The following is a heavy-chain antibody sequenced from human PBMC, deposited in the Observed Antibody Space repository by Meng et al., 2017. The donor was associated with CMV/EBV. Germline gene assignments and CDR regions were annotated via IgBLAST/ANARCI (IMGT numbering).Heavy chain of an antibody. V-gene: IGHV3-43D*03. D-gene: IGHD3-10*01. CDR2: ISWDGGST. CDR1: GFTFDDYA. Sequence: GGSLRLSCAASGFTFDDYAMHWVRQAPGKGLEWVSLISWDGGSTYYADSVKGRFTTSRDNSKNSLYLQMNSLRAEDTALYYCAKDIAPWARGIDYWGQGTLVTVSS. J-gene: IGHJ4*02. CDR3: AKDIAPWARGIDY.